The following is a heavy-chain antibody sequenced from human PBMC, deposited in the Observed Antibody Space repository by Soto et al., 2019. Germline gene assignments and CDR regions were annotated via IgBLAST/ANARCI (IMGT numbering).Heavy chain of an antibody. D-gene: IGHD3-16*02. Sequence: GGSLRLSCAASGFTFSSYSMNWVRQAPGKGLEWVSYISSSSSTIYYADSVKGRFTISRDNAKNSLYLQMNSLRAEDTAVYYCARRSTESTNTYYDYIWGSYPTYFDYWGQGTLVTVSS. J-gene: IGHJ4*02. CDR2: ISSSSSTI. CDR1: GFTFSSYS. V-gene: IGHV3-48*01. CDR3: ARRSTESTNTYYDYIWGSYPTYFDY.